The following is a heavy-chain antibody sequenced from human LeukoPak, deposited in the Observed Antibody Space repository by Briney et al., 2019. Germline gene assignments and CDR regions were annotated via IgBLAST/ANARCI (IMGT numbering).Heavy chain of an antibody. CDR2: IIPIFGTA. CDR3: AREPMAGPYNWFDP. CDR1: GGTFSSYA. V-gene: IGHV1-69*05. D-gene: IGHD6-19*01. Sequence: SVKVSCKTSGGTFSSYAISWVRQAPGQGLEWMGGIIPIFGTANYAQKFQGRVTITTDESTSTAYMELSSLRSEDTAVYYCAREPMAGPYNWFDPWGQGTLVTVSS. J-gene: IGHJ5*02.